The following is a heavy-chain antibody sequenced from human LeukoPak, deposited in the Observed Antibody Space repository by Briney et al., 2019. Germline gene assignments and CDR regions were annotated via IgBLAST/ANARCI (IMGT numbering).Heavy chain of an antibody. CDR2: ISASRATT. Sequence: PGGSLRLSCAASGFTFSSYAMTWVRQPPGKGLEWVAAISASRATTYYADSVKGRVTISRDNSKNTLDLQMNSLRAEDMAVYYCAKKHSGTYWGSPDYWGQGTLVTVSS. D-gene: IGHD3-10*01. J-gene: IGHJ4*02. V-gene: IGHV3-23*01. CDR1: GFTFSSYA. CDR3: AKKHSGTYWGSPDY.